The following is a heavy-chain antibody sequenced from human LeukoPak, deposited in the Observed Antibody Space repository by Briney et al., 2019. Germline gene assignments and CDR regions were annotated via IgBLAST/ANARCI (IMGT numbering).Heavy chain of an antibody. CDR2: MNPNSGNT. Sequence: ASVKVSCKASGYTFTSYDINWVRQATGQGLEWMGWMNPNSGNTGYTQKFQGRGTMTRDPSISTAYMELSSMRSEDTAVYYCARGRPTAKLVRWHNWFDPWGQGPLVTVSS. D-gene: IGHD6-6*01. J-gene: IGHJ5*02. CDR3: ARGRPTAKLVRWHNWFDP. V-gene: IGHV1-8*01. CDR1: GYTFTSYD.